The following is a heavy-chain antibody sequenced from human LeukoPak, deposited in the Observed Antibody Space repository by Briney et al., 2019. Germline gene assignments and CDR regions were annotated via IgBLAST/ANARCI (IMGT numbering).Heavy chain of an antibody. D-gene: IGHD3-22*01. V-gene: IGHV4-39*07. CDR2: INHSGST. CDR3: ARSWGRYYYDSSGPKRSDAFDI. J-gene: IGHJ3*02. Sequence: SETLSLTCTVSGGSISSSSYYWGWIRQPPGKGLEWIGEINHSGSTNYNPSLKSRVTISVDTSKNQFSLKLSSVTAADTAVYYCARSWGRYYYDSSGPKRSDAFDIWGQGTMVTVSS. CDR1: GGSISSSSYY.